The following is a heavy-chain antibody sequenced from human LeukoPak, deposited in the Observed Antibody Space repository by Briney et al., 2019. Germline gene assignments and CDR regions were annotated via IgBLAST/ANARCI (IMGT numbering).Heavy chain of an antibody. CDR2: IYSGGST. Sequence: PGGSLRLSCAASGFTVSSNYMSWVRQAPWKGLEWVSVIYSGGSTYYADSVKGRFTISRDNSKNTLYLQMNSLRAEDTAVYYCARASRIAAAGTGYYFDYWGQGTLVTVSS. J-gene: IGHJ4*02. V-gene: IGHV3-53*01. CDR1: GFTVSSNY. CDR3: ARASRIAAAGTGYYFDY. D-gene: IGHD6-13*01.